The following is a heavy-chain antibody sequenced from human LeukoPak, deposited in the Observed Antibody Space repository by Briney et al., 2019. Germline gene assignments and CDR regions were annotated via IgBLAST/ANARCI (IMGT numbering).Heavy chain of an antibody. J-gene: IGHJ4*02. V-gene: IGHV4-34*01. CDR1: GGSFSGYY. CDR2: INHSGST. Sequence: SETLSLTCAVYGGSFSGYYWSWIRQPPGKGLEWIGEINHSGSTNYNPSLKSRVTISVDTSKNQFSLKLSSVTAADTAVYYCARDLGFFPYYFDYWGQGTLVTVSS. D-gene: IGHD7-27*01. CDR3: ARDLGFFPYYFDY.